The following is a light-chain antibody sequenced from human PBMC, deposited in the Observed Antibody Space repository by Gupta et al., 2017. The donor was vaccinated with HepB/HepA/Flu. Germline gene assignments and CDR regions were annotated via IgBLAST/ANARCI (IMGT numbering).Light chain of an antibody. CDR3: QQYYTTPLV. Sequence: DIVLTQSPDSRAVSLGERATINCKSSQSVLYSSNNKNYLAWYQQKPGQPPKLLIYWASTRESGVPDRLSGSGSGTDFTLTISSLQAEDVAVYYCQQYYTTPLVFGGGTKVEIK. CDR1: QSVLYSSNNKNY. J-gene: IGKJ4*01. V-gene: IGKV4-1*01. CDR2: WAS.